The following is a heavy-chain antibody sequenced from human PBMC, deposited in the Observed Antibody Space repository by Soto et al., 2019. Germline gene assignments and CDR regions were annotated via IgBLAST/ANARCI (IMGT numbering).Heavy chain of an antibody. D-gene: IGHD5-12*01. CDR2: INPNSGDT. Sequence: QVQLVQSGAVVKKPGASVTVSCKASGYTFSDYYLHWVRQAPGQGPEWMGRINPNSGDTKFAQKFQGRVTMTRDTSVRTAFMELNWLKPDDTAVYYCARESGGATATLDYYYFYMDVWGQGTTVTVSS. V-gene: IGHV1-2*06. CDR1: GYTFSDYY. J-gene: IGHJ6*03. CDR3: ARESGGATATLDYYYFYMDV.